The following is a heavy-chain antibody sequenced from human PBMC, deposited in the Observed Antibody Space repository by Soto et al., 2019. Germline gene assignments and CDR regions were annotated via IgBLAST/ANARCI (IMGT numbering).Heavy chain of an antibody. CDR1: GFTVSSNY. Sequence: EVQLVESGGGLVQPGGSLRLSCAASGFTVSSNYMTWVRQAPGKGLEWVSVIYFGNTTYYADSVKGRFTISRDTSKNTLYLQMHSLRAEDTAVYYCARVAGYGDYWGRWGQGTLVTVSS. CDR3: ARVAGYGDYWGR. V-gene: IGHV3-66*01. D-gene: IGHD4-17*01. J-gene: IGHJ4*02. CDR2: IYFGNTT.